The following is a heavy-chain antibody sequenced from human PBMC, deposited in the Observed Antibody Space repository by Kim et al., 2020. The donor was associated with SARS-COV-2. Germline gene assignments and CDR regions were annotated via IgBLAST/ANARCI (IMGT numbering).Heavy chain of an antibody. J-gene: IGHJ4*02. CDR2: LNQDGSDK. CDR3: ESGGSYSFEY. D-gene: IGHD2-15*01. V-gene: IGHV3-7*01. CDR1: GFTFSNYW. Sequence: GGSLRLSCAASGFTFSNYWMRWVRHSPGKGLEWVADLNQDGSDKHYMESVKGPCTISRDNAKLSLFLQMDSLRAEDAGLYYCESGGSYSFEYWGQGTLVTVSS.